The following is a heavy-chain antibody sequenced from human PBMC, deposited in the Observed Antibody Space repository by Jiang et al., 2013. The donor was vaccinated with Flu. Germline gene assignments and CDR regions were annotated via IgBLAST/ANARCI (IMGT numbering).Heavy chain of an antibody. CDR1: GFSLSTSGMC. Sequence: TQTLTLTCTFSGFSLSTSGMCVGWIRQPPGKALEWLARIDWDNDKYYSTSLKTRLTISKDTSKTQVVLTMTNMGPADTATYYCARTRSSLVGASDYWGQGTLVTVSS. J-gene: IGHJ4*02. V-gene: IGHV2-70*11. D-gene: IGHD1-26*01. CDR3: ARTRSSLVGASDY. CDR2: IDWDNDK.